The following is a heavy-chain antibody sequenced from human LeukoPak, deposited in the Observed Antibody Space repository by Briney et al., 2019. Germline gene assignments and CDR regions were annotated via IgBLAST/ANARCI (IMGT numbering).Heavy chain of an antibody. CDR1: GFTFSSYS. Sequence: GGSLRLSCAASGFTFSSYSMNWVRQAPGKGLEWVSSISSSSSYIYYADSVKGRFTISRDNAKNSLYLQMNSLRAEETAVYYCARDRVYGGIYYFDYWGQGTLVTVSS. J-gene: IGHJ4*02. CDR3: ARDRVYGGIYYFDY. D-gene: IGHD4-23*01. V-gene: IGHV3-21*01. CDR2: ISSSSSYI.